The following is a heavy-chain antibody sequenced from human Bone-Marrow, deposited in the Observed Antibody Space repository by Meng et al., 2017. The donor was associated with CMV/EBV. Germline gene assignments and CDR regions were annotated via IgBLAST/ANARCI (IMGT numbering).Heavy chain of an antibody. CDR1: GDTFTGYY. V-gene: IGHV1-2*02. Sequence: ASAKVFCKAAGDTFTGYYMHWVRQAPGQGLERRGGSNPNSGGTNYAQKFQGRDTMTRDTSISTAYMELSRLRSDDTAVNYGARIMRVDRRLEGVGYDGMDVWGQGTTVTVSS. CDR2: SNPNSGGT. CDR3: ARIMRVDRRLEGVGYDGMDV. D-gene: IGHD3-22*01. J-gene: IGHJ6*02.